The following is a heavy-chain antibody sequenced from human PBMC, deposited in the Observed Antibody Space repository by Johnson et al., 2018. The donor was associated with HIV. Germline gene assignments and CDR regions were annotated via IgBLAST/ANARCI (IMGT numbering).Heavy chain of an antibody. V-gene: IGHV3-20*04. CDR3: ARDQRGGYSYGDAFDF. Sequence: VQLVESGGGVVRPGGSLRLSCAASGFTFDDYGMSWVRQTPGKGLEWVSGINWNGGSTGYADSVKGRFTISRDNSKNSLYLQMNTLRAEDTAVYYCARDQRGGYSYGDAFDFWGQGTMVTVSS. CDR1: GFTFDDYG. D-gene: IGHD5-18*01. J-gene: IGHJ3*01. CDR2: INWNGGST.